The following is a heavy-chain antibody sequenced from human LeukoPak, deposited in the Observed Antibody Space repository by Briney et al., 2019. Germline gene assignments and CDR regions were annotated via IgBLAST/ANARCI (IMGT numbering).Heavy chain of an antibody. Sequence: TGGSLRLSCAASGFTFSSYAMSWVRQAPGKGLEWVSAISGSGGSTYYADSVKGRFTISRDNSKNTLYLQMNSLRAEDTAVYYCAKSNEGFGELFPGFDYWGQGTLVTVSS. CDR2: ISGSGGST. J-gene: IGHJ4*02. D-gene: IGHD3-10*01. CDR1: GFTFSSYA. V-gene: IGHV3-23*01. CDR3: AKSNEGFGELFPGFDY.